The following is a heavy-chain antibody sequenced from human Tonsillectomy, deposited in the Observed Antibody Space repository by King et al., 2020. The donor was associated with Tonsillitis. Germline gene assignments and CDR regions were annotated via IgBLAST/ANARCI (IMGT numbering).Heavy chain of an antibody. Sequence: VQLVQSGGGVVQPGRSLRLSCAASGFTFSSYGMHWVRQAPGKGLEWVAVIWYGGSNKYYADSVKGRFTISRDNSKKTLYLQMNSLRAEDTAVYYCARISPLRFLEWLSADYWGQGTLVTVSS. CDR3: ARISPLRFLEWLSADY. D-gene: IGHD3-3*01. CDR2: IWYGGSNK. J-gene: IGHJ4*02. CDR1: GFTFSSYG. V-gene: IGHV3-33*01.